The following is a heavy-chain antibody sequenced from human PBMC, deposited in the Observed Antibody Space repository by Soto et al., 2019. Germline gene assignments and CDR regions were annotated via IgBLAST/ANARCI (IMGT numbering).Heavy chain of an antibody. CDR1: GVPFSAYY. CDR2: INHSGST. V-gene: IGHV4-34*01. Sequence: PSETLSPTCAVYGVPFSAYYCSWIRQPPGKGLEWIGEINHSGSTNYNPSLKSRVTISVDTSKNQFSLKLSSVTAADTAVYYCARPTRQWLGLRYYYGMDVWGQGTTVT. D-gene: IGHD6-19*01. CDR3: ARPTRQWLGLRYYYGMDV. J-gene: IGHJ6*02.